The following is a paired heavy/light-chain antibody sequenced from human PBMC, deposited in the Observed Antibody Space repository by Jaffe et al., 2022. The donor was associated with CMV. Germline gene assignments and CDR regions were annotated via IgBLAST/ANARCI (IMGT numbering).Heavy chain of an antibody. D-gene: IGHD3-3*01. V-gene: IGHV3-30*18. CDR1: GFTFSSYG. Sequence: QVQLVESGGGVVQPGRSLRLSCAASGFTFSSYGMHWVRQAPGKGLEWVAVISYDGSNKYYADSVKGRFTISRDNSKNTLYLQMNSLRAEDTAVYYCAKGAVLRFLEWLSDVDYWGQGTLVTVSS. CDR3: AKGAVLRFLEWLSDVDY. J-gene: IGHJ4*02. CDR2: ISYDGSNK.
Light chain of an antibody. V-gene: IGKV2-28*01. CDR3: MQALQTPLT. Sequence: DIVMTQSPLSLPVTPGEPASISCRSSQSLLHSNGYNYLDWYLQKPGKSPQLLIYLGSNRASGVPDRFSGSGSGTDFTLKISRVEAEDVGVYYCMQALQTPLTFGGGTKVEIK. CDR1: QSLLHSNGYNY. CDR2: LGS. J-gene: IGKJ4*01.